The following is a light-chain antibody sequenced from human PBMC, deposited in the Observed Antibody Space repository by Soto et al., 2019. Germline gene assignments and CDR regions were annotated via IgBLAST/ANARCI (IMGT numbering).Light chain of an antibody. CDR1: QSISNW. CDR3: QQYNGYRWT. J-gene: IGKJ1*01. CDR2: KTS. V-gene: IGKV1-5*03. Sequence: DIQMTQSPSTLSASVGDRVTITCRASQSISNWLAWYQQKPGKAPKILIYKTSSLESGVPSRFSGSGSGTDFTLTISSLQPDDFATYYCQQYNGYRWTFGQGKKVEIK.